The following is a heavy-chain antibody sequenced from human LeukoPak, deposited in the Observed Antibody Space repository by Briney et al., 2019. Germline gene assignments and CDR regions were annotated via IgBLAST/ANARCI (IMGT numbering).Heavy chain of an antibody. D-gene: IGHD3-9*01. V-gene: IGHV4-61*02. CDR1: GGSISSGSYY. CDR2: IYTSGST. CDR3: ARYDTSGAFDI. Sequence: SQTLSLTCTASGGSISSGSYYWSWIRQPAGKGLEWIGRIYTSGSTNYNPSLKSRVTISVDTSKSHFSLKLSSVTAADTAVYYCARYDTSGAFDIWGQGTTVTVSS. J-gene: IGHJ3*02.